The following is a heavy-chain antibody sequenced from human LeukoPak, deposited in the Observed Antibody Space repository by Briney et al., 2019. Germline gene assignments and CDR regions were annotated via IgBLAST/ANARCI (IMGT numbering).Heavy chain of an antibody. CDR1: GGSFSGYY. CDR3: ARGGRGRFKPGNWFDH. D-gene: IGHD3-3*01. J-gene: IGHJ5*02. V-gene: IGHV4-34*01. Sequence: PSETLSHTCAVYGGSFSGYYWNWIRQPPGKGLEWSGGINHSGSTNYNPSLKSRATISVDTSKNQFSLNLTSVTAADTAVYYCARGGRGRFKPGNWFDHGGQGTLLTVSS. CDR2: INHSGST.